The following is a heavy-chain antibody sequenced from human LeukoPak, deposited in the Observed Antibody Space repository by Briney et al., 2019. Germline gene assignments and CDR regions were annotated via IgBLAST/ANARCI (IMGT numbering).Heavy chain of an antibody. CDR2: ISYDGSNK. Sequence: GGSLRLSCAASGFTFSSYGMHWVRQAPGKGLEWVAVISYDGSNKYYADSVKGRFTISRDNSKNTLYLQMNSLRAEDTAVYYCATHVDTAMVTGVWGQGTLVTVSS. D-gene: IGHD5-18*01. V-gene: IGHV3-30*03. J-gene: IGHJ4*02. CDR1: GFTFSSYG. CDR3: ATHVDTAMVTGV.